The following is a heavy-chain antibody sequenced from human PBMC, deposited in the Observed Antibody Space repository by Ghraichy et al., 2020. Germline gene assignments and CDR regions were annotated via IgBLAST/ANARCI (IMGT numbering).Heavy chain of an antibody. V-gene: IGHV4-39*01. D-gene: IGHD3-10*01. CDR3: ARRNRGFDY. CDR1: GGSISSNDYY. J-gene: IGHJ4*02. Sequence: SETLSLTCTVTGGSISSNDYYWGWIRQPPGKGLEWIGTISFSGTTYYNPTLKSRVTLSVDTSKNQFSLKFISVIAADTAVYFCARRNRGFDYWGQGALVTVSS. CDR2: ISFSGTT.